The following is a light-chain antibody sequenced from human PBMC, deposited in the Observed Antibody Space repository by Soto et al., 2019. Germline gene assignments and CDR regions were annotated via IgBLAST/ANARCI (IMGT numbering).Light chain of an antibody. J-gene: IGKJ2*01. CDR2: GVS. V-gene: IGKV3-15*01. Sequence: EIVMTQSPATLSVSPGERVTLSCRASESLFGFLAWYQHKPGQAPRLLIYGVSTKATGVPARFSGSGSATDFTLTITSMQSDDSAVYYCQSYNDLPFDFGQGNKLEI. CDR1: ESLFGF. CDR3: QSYNDLPFD.